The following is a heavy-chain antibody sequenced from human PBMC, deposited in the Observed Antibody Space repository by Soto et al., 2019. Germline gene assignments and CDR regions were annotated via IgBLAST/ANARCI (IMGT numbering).Heavy chain of an antibody. CDR3: ARGSFES. CDR1: GSTLTGYS. Sequence: PGGSLRLSCAASGSTLTGYSMNWVRQAPGKGLEWLSYITSSSSHIYYADSLKGRFTVSRDNAQNSLYLQMSSLRDEDTAVYYCARGSFESWGQGTLVTVSS. J-gene: IGHJ4*02. CDR2: ITSSSSHI. V-gene: IGHV3-48*02.